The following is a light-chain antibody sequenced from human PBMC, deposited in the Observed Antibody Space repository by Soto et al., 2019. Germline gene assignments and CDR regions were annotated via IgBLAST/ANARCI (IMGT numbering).Light chain of an antibody. CDR3: SSYTRAKTYV. CDR1: SSDVGGYNH. CDR2: EVT. J-gene: IGLJ1*01. V-gene: IGLV2-14*01. Sequence: QSALTQPASVSGSPGQSITISCTGTSSDVGGYNHVSWYQQRPGKAPKLMIYEVTNRPSGISDRFSASKSGNTASLTISGLQAEDEGDYYCSSYTRAKTYVFGTGTKLTVL.